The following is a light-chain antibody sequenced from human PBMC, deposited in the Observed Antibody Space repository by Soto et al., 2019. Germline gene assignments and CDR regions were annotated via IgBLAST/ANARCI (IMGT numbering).Light chain of an antibody. Sequence: QSVLTQPPSASGTPGQRVTISCSGSTSNIGNNYVCWFQQLPGTAPKLLIYRNNQRPSGVPDRFSGSKSGTSASLAISGLRCEDEADYYCAAWDDSLNGVVFGGGTKLTVL. CDR1: TSNIGNNY. V-gene: IGLV1-47*01. CDR2: RNN. CDR3: AAWDDSLNGVV. J-gene: IGLJ3*02.